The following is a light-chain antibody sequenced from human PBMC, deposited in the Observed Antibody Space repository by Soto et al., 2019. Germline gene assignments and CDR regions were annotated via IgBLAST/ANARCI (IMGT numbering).Light chain of an antibody. V-gene: IGKV3-15*01. CDR2: GAS. Sequence: EIVMTQSPATLSVSPGERATLSCRASQTISSNLAWYQQKPGQAPRLLIHGASTRATGVPARFSGSGSGTEFPLTISSLQSEDLAVYYCQQYHNWPPQYTFGQGTKLQIK. J-gene: IGKJ2*01. CDR1: QTISSN. CDR3: QQYHNWPPQYT.